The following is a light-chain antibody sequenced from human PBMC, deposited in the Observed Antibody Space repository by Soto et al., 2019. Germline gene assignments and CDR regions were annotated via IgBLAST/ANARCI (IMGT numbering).Light chain of an antibody. Sequence: QSALTQPRSVSGSPGQSVAISCTGTISDVGGYNYVSWYQQHPGKAPKLMIYDVSGRPSGVPDRFSGSKSGNTASLTISGLQAEDEADYYCCSYAGTYAVFGGGTKLTVL. CDR2: DVS. CDR1: ISDVGGYNY. CDR3: CSYAGTYAV. J-gene: IGLJ2*01. V-gene: IGLV2-11*01.